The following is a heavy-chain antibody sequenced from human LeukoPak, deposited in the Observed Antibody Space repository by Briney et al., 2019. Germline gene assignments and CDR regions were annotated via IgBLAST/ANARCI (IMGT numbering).Heavy chain of an antibody. CDR3: AKTQPTTQWFGELFDY. J-gene: IGHJ4*02. CDR2: VSYDGSDT. Sequence: GGSLRLSCAASGFTFTSYGMHWVRQAPGKGLEWVAVVSYDGSDTYYADSVKGRFTISRDNSKNTLYLQMNSLRAEDTALYYCAKTQPTTQWFGELFDYWGQGTLVPVSS. D-gene: IGHD3-10*01. CDR1: GFTFTSYG. V-gene: IGHV3-30*18.